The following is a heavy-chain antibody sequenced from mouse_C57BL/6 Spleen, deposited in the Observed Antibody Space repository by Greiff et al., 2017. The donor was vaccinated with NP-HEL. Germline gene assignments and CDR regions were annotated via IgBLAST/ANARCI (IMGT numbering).Heavy chain of an antibody. CDR3: ARSKGYGNSYFDV. CDR2: IDPSDSYT. CDR1: GYTFTSYW. J-gene: IGHJ1*03. Sequence: QVQLQQPGAELVKPGASVKLSCKASGYTFTSYWMQWVKQRPGQGLEWIGEIDPSDSYTNYNQKFKGKATLTVDTSSSTAYMQLSSLTSEDSAVYYCARSKGYGNSYFDVWGTGTTVTVS. D-gene: IGHD2-10*02. V-gene: IGHV1-50*01.